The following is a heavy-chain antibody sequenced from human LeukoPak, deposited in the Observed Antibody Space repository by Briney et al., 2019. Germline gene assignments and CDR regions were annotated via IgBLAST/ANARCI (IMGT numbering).Heavy chain of an antibody. V-gene: IGHV3-21*01. CDR1: GFTFNLYS. CDR3: ARGDGRGSYKDYYFDH. Sequence: PGGSLILSCAGSGFTFNLYSINWVRQAPGKGLEWVSSIGSSSTYIYYADSMKGRLTISRDNAKNSLYLQMNSLRAEDTAVYYCARGDGRGSYKDYYFDHWGQGTLVTVSS. J-gene: IGHJ4*02. D-gene: IGHD1-26*01. CDR2: IGSSSTYI.